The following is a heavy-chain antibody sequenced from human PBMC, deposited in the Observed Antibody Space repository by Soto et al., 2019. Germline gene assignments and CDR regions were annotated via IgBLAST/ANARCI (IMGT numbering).Heavy chain of an antibody. Sequence: QVQLVESGGGVVQPGRSLRLSCAASGFTFSSYAMHWVRQAPGKGLEWVAVISYDGSNKYYADSVKGRFTISRDNSKNTLYLQMNSLRAEDTAVYYWARPIREHSSGWYDWFDPWGQGTLVTVSS. CDR1: GFTFSSYA. CDR3: ARPIREHSSGWYDWFDP. J-gene: IGHJ5*02. V-gene: IGHV3-30-3*01. D-gene: IGHD6-19*01. CDR2: ISYDGSNK.